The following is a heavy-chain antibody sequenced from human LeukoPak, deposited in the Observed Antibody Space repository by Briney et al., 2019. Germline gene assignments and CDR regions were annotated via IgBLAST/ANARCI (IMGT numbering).Heavy chain of an antibody. CDR1: GFTFSSYE. CDR2: ISSSGSTI. Sequence: PGGSLRLSCAASGFTFSSYEMNWVRQAPGKGLEWVSYISSSGSTIYYADSVKGRFTISRDNAKNSLYLQMNSLRAEDTAVYYCAKVPLQYGSGSLPGDYWGQGTLVTVSS. J-gene: IGHJ4*02. D-gene: IGHD3-10*01. V-gene: IGHV3-48*03. CDR3: AKVPLQYGSGSLPGDY.